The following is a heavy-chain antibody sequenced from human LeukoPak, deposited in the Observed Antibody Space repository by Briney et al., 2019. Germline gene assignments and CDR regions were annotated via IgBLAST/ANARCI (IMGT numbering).Heavy chain of an antibody. CDR1: GGSFSGYY. J-gene: IGHJ3*02. D-gene: IGHD1-14*01. CDR3: ARVRISDAFDI. Sequence: SETLSLTCAVYGGSFSGYYWSWIRQPPGKGLEWIGEINHSGSTNYNPSLKSRVTISVDTSKNQFSLKLSSVTAADTAVYYCARVRISDAFDIWGQGTTVTVSS. V-gene: IGHV4-34*01. CDR2: INHSGST.